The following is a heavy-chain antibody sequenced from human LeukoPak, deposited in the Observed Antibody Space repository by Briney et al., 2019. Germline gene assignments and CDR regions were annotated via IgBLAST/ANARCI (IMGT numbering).Heavy chain of an antibody. CDR1: GFTFSSYG. CDR2: IRYDGSNK. Sequence: GGSLRLSCAASGFTFSSYGMHWVRQAPGKGLKWVAFIRYDGSNKYYADSMKGRFTISRDNSKNTLYLQMNSLRAEDTAVYYCAKDQGAPAYCSGGSCYPTYNWFDPWGQGTLVTVSS. V-gene: IGHV3-30*02. D-gene: IGHD2-15*01. CDR3: AKDQGAPAYCSGGSCYPTYNWFDP. J-gene: IGHJ5*02.